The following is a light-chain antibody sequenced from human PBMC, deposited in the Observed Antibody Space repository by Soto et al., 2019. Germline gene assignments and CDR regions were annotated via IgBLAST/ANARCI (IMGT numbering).Light chain of an antibody. V-gene: IGKV1-5*03. CDR1: QTISSW. CDR3: QHYNSYSEA. Sequence: DIPLTQSPSTQSGSLGDRVTTTCRASQTISSWLAWYRQKPGKAPKLLIYKASTLKSGVPSRFSGSGSGTEFTLTIRSLQPDDFATYYCQHYNSYSEAFGQGTKVDI. CDR2: KAS. J-gene: IGKJ1*01.